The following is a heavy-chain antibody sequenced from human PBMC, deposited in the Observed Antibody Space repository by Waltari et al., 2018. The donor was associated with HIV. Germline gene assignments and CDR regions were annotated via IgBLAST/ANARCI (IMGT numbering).Heavy chain of an antibody. J-gene: IGHJ4*02. CDR2: INSDGSTT. CDR3: ASFPINDYNNKRLVY. V-gene: IGHV3-74*01. D-gene: IGHD4-4*01. CDR1: GFTFSSYW. Sequence: EVQLVESGGGLVQPGGSLRLSCAASGFTFSSYWMHWVRQAPGKGLMWVSRINSDGSTTTYADAVKRLFTISRDNAKNTLYLQMNSLSAEDTAVYYCASFPINDYNNKRLVYWGQGTLVTVSS.